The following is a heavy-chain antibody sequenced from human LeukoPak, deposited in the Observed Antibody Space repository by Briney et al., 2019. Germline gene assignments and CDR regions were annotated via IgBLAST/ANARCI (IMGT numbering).Heavy chain of an antibody. CDR3: AREERVLRYFDWLLGY. CDR1: GFTFSSYA. Sequence: GGSLRLSCAASGFTFSSYAMHWVRQAPGKGLEYVSAISSNGGSTYYANSVKGRFTISRDNSKNTLYLQMGSLRAEDMAVYYCAREERVLRYFDWLLGYWGQGTLVTVSS. V-gene: IGHV3-64*01. CDR2: ISSNGGST. D-gene: IGHD3-9*01. J-gene: IGHJ4*02.